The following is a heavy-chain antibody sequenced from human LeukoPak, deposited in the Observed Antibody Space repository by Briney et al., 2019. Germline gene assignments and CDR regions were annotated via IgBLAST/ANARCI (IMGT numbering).Heavy chain of an antibody. CDR2: IRADNGNT. Sequence: ASVKVSCKASGYTFSSYGFSWVRQAPGQGLEWMGWIRADNGNTNYAQKVQGRVTMTTDTSTSTAYMQLWGLTSDDTAVYYCARVPARNDFWSGYSGYFDYWGQGTLVTVFS. CDR3: ARVPARNDFWSGYSGYFDY. V-gene: IGHV1-18*01. CDR1: GYTFSSYG. D-gene: IGHD3-3*01. J-gene: IGHJ4*02.